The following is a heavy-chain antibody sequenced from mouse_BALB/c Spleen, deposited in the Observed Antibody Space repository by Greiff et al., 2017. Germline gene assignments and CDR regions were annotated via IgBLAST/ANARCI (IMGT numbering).Heavy chain of an antibody. CDR1: GDSITSGY. CDR2: ISYSGST. CDR3: ARYGQYGNSYAMDY. V-gene: IGHV3-8*02. Sequence: VQLKESGPSLVKPSQTLSLTCSVTGDSITSGYWNWIRKFPGNKLEYMGYISYSGSTYYNPSLKSRISITRDTSKNQYYLQLNSVTTEDTATYYCARYGQYGNSYAMDYWGQGTSVTVSS. J-gene: IGHJ4*01. D-gene: IGHD2-10*02.